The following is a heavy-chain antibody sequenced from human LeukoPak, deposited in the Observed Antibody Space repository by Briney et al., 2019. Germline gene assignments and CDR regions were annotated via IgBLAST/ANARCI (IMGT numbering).Heavy chain of an antibody. D-gene: IGHD5-18*01. Sequence: SVKVSCKASGGTFSSYAISWVRQAPGQGLEWMGRIIPILGIANYAQKFQGRVTITADKSTSAAYMELSSLRSEDTAVYYCARASTAMARRIDAFDIWGQGTMVTVSS. J-gene: IGHJ3*02. CDR2: IIPILGIA. CDR1: GGTFSSYA. V-gene: IGHV1-69*04. CDR3: ARASTAMARRIDAFDI.